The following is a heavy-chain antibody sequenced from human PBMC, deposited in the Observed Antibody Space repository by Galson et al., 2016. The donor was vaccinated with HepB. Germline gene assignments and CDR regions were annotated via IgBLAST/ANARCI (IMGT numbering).Heavy chain of an antibody. CDR1: GYTFTDYY. D-gene: IGHD1-26*01. CDR3: ARELRVGAYNSAERWLDS. Sequence: SVKVSCKASGYTFTDYYMHWVRQAPGQGLEWLGWINPNSGVTNVARKFQGWVTMTRDTSISTAYMELSRLASDDTAVYYCARELRVGAYNSAERWLDSWGQGTLVTVSS. V-gene: IGHV1-2*04. CDR2: INPNSGVT. J-gene: IGHJ5*01.